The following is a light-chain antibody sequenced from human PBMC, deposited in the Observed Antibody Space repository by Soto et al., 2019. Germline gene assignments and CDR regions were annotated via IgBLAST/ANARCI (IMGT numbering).Light chain of an antibody. CDR3: QTWGTGIQV. J-gene: IGLJ2*01. V-gene: IGLV4-69*01. CDR1: SGHSSYA. CDR2: LNSDGSH. Sequence: QPVLTQSPSASASLGASVKLTCTLSSGHSSYAIAWHQQQPEKGPRYLMKLNSDGSHTKGDDIPDRFSGSSSGAERYLTISSLQSEDEADYYCQTWGTGIQVFGGGTQLTVL.